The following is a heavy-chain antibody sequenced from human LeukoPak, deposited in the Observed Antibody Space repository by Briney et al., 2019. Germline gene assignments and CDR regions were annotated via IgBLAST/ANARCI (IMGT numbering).Heavy chain of an antibody. V-gene: IGHV3-7*01. J-gene: IGHJ1*01. CDR1: GFTFSSYW. D-gene: IGHD3-3*01. CDR3: ARFPIMRDYDFWSRPRAEYFQH. CDR2: IKQDGSEK. Sequence: PGGSLRLSCAASGFTFSSYWMSWVRQAPGRGLEGVANIKQDGSEKYCVGSVTGRFTLYRDNAKNSLYLQMNSLRAEDTAVYYCARFPIMRDYDFWSRPRAEYFQHWDQGTLVTVSS.